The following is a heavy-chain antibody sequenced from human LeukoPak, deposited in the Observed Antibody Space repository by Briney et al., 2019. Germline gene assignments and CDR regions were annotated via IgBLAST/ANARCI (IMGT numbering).Heavy chain of an antibody. V-gene: IGHV1-8*01. J-gene: IGHJ4*02. D-gene: IGHD3-22*01. Sequence: VASVKVSYKASGYTFTSYDINWVRQATGQGLEWMGWMNPNSGNTGYAQKFQGRVTMTSNTSLSTAYMELSSLRSEDTAVYYCARGPKVGSVYYYGGYWGQGTLVTVSS. CDR1: GYTFTSYD. CDR3: ARGPKVGSVYYYGGY. CDR2: MNPNSGNT.